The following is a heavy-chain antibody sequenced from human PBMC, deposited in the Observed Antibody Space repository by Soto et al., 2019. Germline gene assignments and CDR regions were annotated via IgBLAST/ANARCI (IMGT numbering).Heavy chain of an antibody. D-gene: IGHD4-17*01. V-gene: IGHV3-74*01. CDR3: ARGPVREHDFGDH. J-gene: IGHJ4*02. CDR2: ISDDGSST. Sequence: EVQLVESGGRLVQPGGSLRLSCAASGFTFSSYWMHWVRQVPGKGLVWVSRISDDGSSTSYAESVRGRFIISRDNAKNPLYLQLNSLRAEGTAVYYCARGPVREHDFGDHWGQGTLVAVSS. CDR1: GFTFSSYW.